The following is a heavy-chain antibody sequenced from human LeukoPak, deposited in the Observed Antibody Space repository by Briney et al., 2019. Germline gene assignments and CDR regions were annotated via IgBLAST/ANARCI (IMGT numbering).Heavy chain of an antibody. CDR2: IYYSGST. J-gene: IGHJ4*02. CDR1: GGSISSYY. Sequence: SETLSLTCTVSGGSISSYYWNWIRQPPGKGLEWIGYIYYSGSTNYNPSLKSRVTISVDTSKNQFSLKLSSVTAADTAVYYCARSFSGYVFDYWGQGTLVTVSS. CDR3: ARSFSGYVFDY. D-gene: IGHD5-12*01. V-gene: IGHV4-59*01.